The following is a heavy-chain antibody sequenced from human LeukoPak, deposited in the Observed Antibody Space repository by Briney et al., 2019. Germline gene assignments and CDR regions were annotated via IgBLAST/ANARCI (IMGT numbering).Heavy chain of an antibody. D-gene: IGHD3-10*01. Sequence: SETLSLTCTVSGGSISTYYWTWIRQPPGKGLEWIGYIYYSGSTNYNPSLKSRVTISVDTSKNQFSLKLSSVTAADTAVYYCARSNYYGSGSYYKGYFDYWGQGTLVTVSS. CDR3: ARSNYYGSGSYYKGYFDY. V-gene: IGHV4-59*01. CDR2: IYYSGST. J-gene: IGHJ4*02. CDR1: GGSISTYY.